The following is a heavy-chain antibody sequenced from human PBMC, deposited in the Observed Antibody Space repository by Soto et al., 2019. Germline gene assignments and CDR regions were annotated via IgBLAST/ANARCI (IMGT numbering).Heavy chain of an antibody. Sequence: ASVKVSCKXSGYTFTSYDINWVRQATGQGLEWMGWMNPNSGNTGYAQKFQGRVTMTRNTSISTAYMELSSLRSEDTAVYYCARYYDFWSGYYTWYYGMDVWGQGTTVTVSS. V-gene: IGHV1-8*01. CDR1: GYTFTSYD. CDR3: ARYYDFWSGYYTWYYGMDV. J-gene: IGHJ6*02. CDR2: MNPNSGNT. D-gene: IGHD3-3*01.